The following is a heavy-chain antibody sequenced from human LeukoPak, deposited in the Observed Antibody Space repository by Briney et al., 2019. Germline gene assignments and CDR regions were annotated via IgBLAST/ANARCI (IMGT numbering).Heavy chain of an antibody. V-gene: IGHV3-21*01. CDR3: ARGTLNIPGEHGAFDY. CDR1: GFTFSSYS. D-gene: IGHD1-14*01. CDR2: ISTSSSYI. Sequence: GGSLRLSCAASGFTFSSYSMNWVRQAPGKGLEWVSSISTSSSYIHYADSVKGRFTISRDNAKNSLYLQMNSLRAEDTAVYYCARGTLNIPGEHGAFDYWGQGTLVTVTS. J-gene: IGHJ4*02.